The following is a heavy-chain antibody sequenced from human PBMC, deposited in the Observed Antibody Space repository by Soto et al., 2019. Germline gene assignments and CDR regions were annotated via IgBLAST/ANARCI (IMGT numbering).Heavy chain of an antibody. Sequence: QVQLVESGGGVVQPGRSLRLSCAASGFTFSSYAMHWVRQAPGKGLEWVAVISYDGSNKYYADSVKGRFTISRDNSKNTLYLQMNSLRAEDTAVYYCARDLGIAVAGAFDIWGQGTMVTVSS. CDR2: ISYDGSNK. D-gene: IGHD6-19*01. J-gene: IGHJ3*02. V-gene: IGHV3-30-3*01. CDR3: ARDLGIAVAGAFDI. CDR1: GFTFSSYA.